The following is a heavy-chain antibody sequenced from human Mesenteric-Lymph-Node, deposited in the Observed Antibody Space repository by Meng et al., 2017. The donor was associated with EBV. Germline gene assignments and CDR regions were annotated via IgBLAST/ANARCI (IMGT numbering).Heavy chain of an antibody. CDR1: GVSISSGDYY. V-gene: IGHV4-30-4*01. Sequence: QGLLQESGPGLVNPSQTLSLTCTVSGVSISSGDYYWSWVRQPPGKGLEWIGYIYYSGSPYSDPSLKSRLTISVDTSKNQFSLKLNSVTAADTAVYYCARGSWSDPVGLDLWGRGTLVTVSS. J-gene: IGHJ2*01. CDR2: IYYSGSP. D-gene: IGHD2-15*01. CDR3: ARGSWSDPVGLDL.